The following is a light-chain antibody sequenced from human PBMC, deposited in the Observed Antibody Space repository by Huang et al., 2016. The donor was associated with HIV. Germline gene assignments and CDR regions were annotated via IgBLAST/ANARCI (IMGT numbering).Light chain of an antibody. CDR3: QQRSNWLLT. CDR1: QSVSSY. Sequence: EIVLTQSPATLSWSPGERATLSCRASQSVSSYLAWYQQKPGQAPRLLIYDASNRATGIPARFSGSGSGTDFTLTISSLEPEDLAVYYCQQRSNWLLTFGGGTKVEIK. CDR2: DAS. J-gene: IGKJ4*01. V-gene: IGKV3-11*01.